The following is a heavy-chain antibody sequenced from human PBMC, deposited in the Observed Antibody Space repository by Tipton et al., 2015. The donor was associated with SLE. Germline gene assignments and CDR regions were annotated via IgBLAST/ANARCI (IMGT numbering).Heavy chain of an antibody. J-gene: IGHJ4*02. Sequence: TLSLTCTVSGGSISSGGYYWSWIRQHPGKGLEWIGYIYYSGSTYYNPPLKSRVTISVDMSKNQFSLKLTSVTAADTAVYYCAAEYYSSSWIHPIDFWGQGMLVTVSS. CDR3: AAEYYSSSWIHPIDF. V-gene: IGHV4-31*03. D-gene: IGHD6-6*01. CDR2: IYYSGST. CDR1: GGSISSGGYY.